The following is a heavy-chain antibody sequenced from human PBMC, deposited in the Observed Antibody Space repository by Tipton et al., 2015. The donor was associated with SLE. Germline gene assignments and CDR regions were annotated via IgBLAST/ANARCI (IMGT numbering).Heavy chain of an antibody. Sequence: TLSLTCAVYGGSFSGYYWSWVRQPPGQGLERIASVSYSGGTYYNPSFTSRVTISADTSKNQFSLTLSSVTAAGTALYCCARVLTGSCFDNWGQGTLVTVSS. V-gene: IGHV4-34*01. CDR1: GGSFSGYY. J-gene: IGHJ4*02. CDR3: ARVLTGSCFDN. CDR2: VSYSGGT. D-gene: IGHD7-27*01.